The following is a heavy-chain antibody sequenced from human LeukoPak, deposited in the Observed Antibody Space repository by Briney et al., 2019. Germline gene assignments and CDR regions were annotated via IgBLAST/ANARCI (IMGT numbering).Heavy chain of an antibody. J-gene: IGHJ3*02. CDR3: AKDMVHELYYAFDI. V-gene: IGHV3-43D*03. Sequence: AGGSLRLSCAASGFTFDDYAMHWVRQAPGKGLEWVSLISWDGGSTYYADSVKGRFTISRDNSKNSLYLQMNSLRAEDTALYYCAKDMVHELYYAFDIWGQGTMVTVSS. CDR2: ISWDGGST. CDR1: GFTFDDYA. D-gene: IGHD3-10*01.